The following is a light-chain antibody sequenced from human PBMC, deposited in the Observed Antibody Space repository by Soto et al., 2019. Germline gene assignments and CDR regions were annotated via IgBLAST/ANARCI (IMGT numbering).Light chain of an antibody. J-gene: IGKJ4*01. CDR1: QTLRTW. Sequence: DIQMTQSPSTLSASVGARVTITCRASQTLRTWLAWYQQKPGKAPKLLIYDVSILQSGVPSRFSGSGSGTEFTLTISSLQPDDFATDDGQQYNGYPLTFGSGTKVEFK. CDR2: DVS. CDR3: QQYNGYPLT. V-gene: IGKV1-5*01.